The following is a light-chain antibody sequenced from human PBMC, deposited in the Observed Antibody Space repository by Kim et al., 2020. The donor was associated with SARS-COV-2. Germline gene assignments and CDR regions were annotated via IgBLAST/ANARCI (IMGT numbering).Light chain of an antibody. J-gene: IGKJ4*01. CDR2: GAS. Sequence: DIRMTQSPSSVSASVGDRVTINCRASQDISTWLGWYQQKPGKAPRLLIYGASRLQDGVPSRFSVSGSGTDFTLTISNLKPDDFAIYYCQQANRFPLTFGGGTKVDIK. CDR3: QQANRFPLT. V-gene: IGKV1-12*01. CDR1: QDISTW.